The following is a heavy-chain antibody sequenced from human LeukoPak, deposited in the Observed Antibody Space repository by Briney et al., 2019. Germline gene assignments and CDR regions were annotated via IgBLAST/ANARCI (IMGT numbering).Heavy chain of an antibody. Sequence: GGSLRLSCAVSGSTVSSIYMSWVRQAPGKGLEWVSFIYSDGNTYYGDSVKGRFTLSRDSSRNTLYLQMNSLSVDDTAVYYCAGDTHSSSWYDHWGQGTLVTVSS. CDR3: AGDTHSSSWYDH. V-gene: IGHV3-53*01. CDR1: GSTVSSIY. J-gene: IGHJ5*02. CDR2: IYSDGNT. D-gene: IGHD6-19*01.